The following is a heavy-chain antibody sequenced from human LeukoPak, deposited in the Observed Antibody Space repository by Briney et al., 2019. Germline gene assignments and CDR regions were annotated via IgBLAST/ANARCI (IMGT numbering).Heavy chain of an antibody. CDR1: GFTFSSYA. V-gene: IGHV3-23*01. Sequence: GGSLRLSCAASGFTFSSYAMSWVRQAPGKGLEWVSAISGSGGSTYYADSVKGRFTISRDNSKNTLYLQMNSLRAEDMAVYYCARDWGIMGSAFDIWGQGTMVTVSS. CDR3: ARDWGIMGSAFDI. CDR2: ISGSGGST. D-gene: IGHD3-10*01. J-gene: IGHJ3*02.